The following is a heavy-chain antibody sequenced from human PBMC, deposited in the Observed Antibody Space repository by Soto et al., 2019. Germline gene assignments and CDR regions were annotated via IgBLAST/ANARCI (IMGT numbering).Heavy chain of an antibody. V-gene: IGHV3-21*01. CDR2: ISSSSSYI. CDR3: ARGSGAAAGLRDRLDY. Sequence: GGSLRLSCAASGFTFSSYSMNWVRQAPGKGLEWVSSISSSSSYIYYADSVKGRFTISRDNAKNSLYLQMNSLRAEDTAVYYCARGSGAAAGLRDRLDYWGQGTLVTVSS. CDR1: GFTFSSYS. J-gene: IGHJ4*02. D-gene: IGHD6-13*01.